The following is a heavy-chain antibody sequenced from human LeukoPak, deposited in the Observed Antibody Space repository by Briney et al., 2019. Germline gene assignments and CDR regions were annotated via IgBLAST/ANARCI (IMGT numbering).Heavy chain of an antibody. Sequence: PGGSLRLSCAASGFTFGNYAMSWVRQAPGKGLEWVSGIGASGGSTYYADSVKGRLTISRDNSRNTLFLQMNSLRAEDTAVYHCAKSPAYTSSLIDYWGQGTLVTVSS. V-gene: IGHV3-23*01. D-gene: IGHD6-13*01. CDR2: IGASGGST. CDR1: GFTFGNYA. J-gene: IGHJ4*02. CDR3: AKSPAYTSSLIDY.